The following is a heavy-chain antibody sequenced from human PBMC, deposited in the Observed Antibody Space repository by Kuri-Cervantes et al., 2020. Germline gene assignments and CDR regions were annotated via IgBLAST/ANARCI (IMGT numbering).Heavy chain of an antibody. CDR1: GGSFSGYY. CDR3: TTDGVLVVAAHTEPYYYMDV. Sequence: SQTLSLTCAVYGGSFSGYYWSWIRQPPGKGLEWIGEINHSGSTNYNPSLKSRVTISVDTSKNQFSLKLSSVTAEDTAVYYCTTDGVLVVAAHTEPYYYMDVWGKGTTVTVSS. V-gene: IGHV4-34*01. CDR2: INHSGST. J-gene: IGHJ6*03. D-gene: IGHD2-15*01.